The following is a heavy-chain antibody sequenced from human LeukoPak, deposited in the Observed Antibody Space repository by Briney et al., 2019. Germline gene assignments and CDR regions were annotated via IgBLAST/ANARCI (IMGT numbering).Heavy chain of an antibody. J-gene: IGHJ5*02. CDR3: ARIYSNYINWFDP. Sequence: SETLSLTCTVSGGSISSSSYYWGWIRQPPGKGLEWIGSIYYSGSIYYNPSLKSRVTISVDTSKNQFSLKLSSVTAADTAVYYCARIYSNYINWFDPWGQGTLVTVSS. V-gene: IGHV4-39*07. CDR1: GGSISSSSYY. D-gene: IGHD4-11*01. CDR2: IYYSGSI.